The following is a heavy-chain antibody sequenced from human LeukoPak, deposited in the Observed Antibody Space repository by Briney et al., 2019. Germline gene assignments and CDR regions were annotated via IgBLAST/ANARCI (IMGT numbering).Heavy chain of an antibody. V-gene: IGHV3-23*01. J-gene: IGHJ4*02. D-gene: IGHD3-10*02. CDR1: GFTFSDYA. CDR2: ISESRDDA. Sequence: GGSLRLSCVASGFTFSDYAMSWVRQAPGKGLEWVSSISESRDDADNADSVKGRFTISRDNSNNTLYLQMNSLRAEDTAVYYCARDYPGDSMLWEDYFDYWGQGTLVAVSS. CDR3: ARDYPGDSMLWEDYFDY.